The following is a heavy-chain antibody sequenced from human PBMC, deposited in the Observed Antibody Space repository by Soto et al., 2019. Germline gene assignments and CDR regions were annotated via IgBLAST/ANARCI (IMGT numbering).Heavy chain of an antibody. D-gene: IGHD5-12*01. V-gene: IGHV3-21*01. CDR1: GFTFSSYS. Sequence: GGSLRLSCAASGFTFSSYSMNWVRQAPGKGLEWVSSISSSSSYIYYADSVKGRFTISRDNAKNSLYLQMNSLRAEDTAVYYCAREMATRWNYYYYGMDVWGQGTTVTVSS. CDR3: AREMATRWNYYYYGMDV. CDR2: ISSSSSYI. J-gene: IGHJ6*02.